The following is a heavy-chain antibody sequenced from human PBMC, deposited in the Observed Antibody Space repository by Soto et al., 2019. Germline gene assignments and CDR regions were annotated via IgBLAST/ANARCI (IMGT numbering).Heavy chain of an antibody. CDR1: GFTFSSYG. D-gene: IGHD3-10*01. J-gene: IGHJ4*02. CDR2: IWYDGSNK. CDR3: ARDYDPNTDKLFYFDY. V-gene: IGHV3-33*01. Sequence: GGSLRLSCAASGFTFSSYGMHWVRQAPGKGLEWVAVIWYDGSNKYYAGSVKGRFTNARDNSNNTLYLKMNCLRAEDTGVYYCARDYDPNTDKLFYFDYWGQGTLVTVSS.